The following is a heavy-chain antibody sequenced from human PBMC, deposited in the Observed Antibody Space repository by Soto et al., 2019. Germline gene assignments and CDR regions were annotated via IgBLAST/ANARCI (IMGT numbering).Heavy chain of an antibody. Sequence: QLQLQESGPGLVKPSETLSLTCTVSRGSISSGTNYWAWLRQPPGKGLEWIANIYYSGSTFYNPSLKRRVTISLDTSKNQFSLKLRSVTAADTAVYYCARHEAGWYFDSWGQGTLVTVSS. CDR1: RGSISSGTNY. J-gene: IGHJ4*02. D-gene: IGHD6-25*01. V-gene: IGHV4-39*01. CDR2: IYYSGST. CDR3: ARHEAGWYFDS.